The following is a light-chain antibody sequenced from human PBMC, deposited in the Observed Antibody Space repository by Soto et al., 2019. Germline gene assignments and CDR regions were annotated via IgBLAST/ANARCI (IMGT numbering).Light chain of an antibody. V-gene: IGKV3-20*01. CDR3: QQYGSSPTWT. Sequence: EIVLTQSPGTLSLSPGERATLSCRASQSVSSSYLAWYQQKPGQAPRLLIYGASSRATGIPDRLSGSGSGTASTLTISRLEPEDFAVYYCQQYGSSPTWTFGQGTKVEIK. CDR1: QSVSSSY. CDR2: GAS. J-gene: IGKJ1*01.